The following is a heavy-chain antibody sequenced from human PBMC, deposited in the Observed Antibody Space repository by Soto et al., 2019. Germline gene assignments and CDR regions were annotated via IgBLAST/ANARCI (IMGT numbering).Heavy chain of an antibody. CDR3: ARVGNWNYGYYYYYMDV. Sequence: EVQLVESGGGLVQPGGSLRLSCAASGFTFSSYSMNWVRQAPGKGLEWVSYISSSSSTIYYADSVKCRFTISRDNAKNSLYLQMNSLRAEDTAVYYCARVGNWNYGYYYYYMDVWGKGTTVTVSS. CDR1: GFTFSSYS. D-gene: IGHD1-7*01. V-gene: IGHV3-48*01. CDR2: ISSSSSTI. J-gene: IGHJ6*03.